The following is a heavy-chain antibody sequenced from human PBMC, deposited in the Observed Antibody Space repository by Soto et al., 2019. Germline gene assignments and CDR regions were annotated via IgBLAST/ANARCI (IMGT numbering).Heavy chain of an antibody. CDR2: INAGNGNT. J-gene: IGHJ6*02. D-gene: IGHD3-16*01. Sequence: RASVKVSCKASGYTFTSYAMHWVRQAPGQRLEWMGWINAGNGNTKYSQKFQGRVTITRDTSASTAYMELSSLRSEDTAVYYCARTMITCFLVVPRLGRLAIWGQGATVTVSS. CDR1: GYTFTSYA. CDR3: ARTMITCFLVVPRLGRLAI. V-gene: IGHV1-3*01.